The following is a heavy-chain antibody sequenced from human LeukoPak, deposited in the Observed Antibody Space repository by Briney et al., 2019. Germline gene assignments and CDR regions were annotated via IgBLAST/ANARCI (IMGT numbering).Heavy chain of an antibody. J-gene: IGHJ4*02. CDR3: AKDTEQWLVHVYS. CDR1: GFTFDDYA. V-gene: IGHV3-9*01. D-gene: IGHD6-19*01. Sequence: GRSLRPSCVGSGFTFDDYALHWVRQAPGKGPEWVAGISWDSQTRDYAYSVRGRFTISRDNAKNSLYLQMESLTTDDTAFYYCAKDTEQWLVHVYSWGQGTRVTVSS. CDR2: ISWDSQTR.